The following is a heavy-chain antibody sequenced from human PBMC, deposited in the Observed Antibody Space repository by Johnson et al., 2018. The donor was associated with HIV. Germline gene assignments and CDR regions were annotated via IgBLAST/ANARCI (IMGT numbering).Heavy chain of an antibody. V-gene: IGHV3-66*02. D-gene: IGHD1-14*01. CDR2: IYSGGST. CDR3: PVDTEAFDI. J-gene: IGHJ3*02. Sequence: EVQLVESGGGLVQPGGSLRLSCAASGFTVSSNYMSWVRQAPGKGLEWVSVIYSGGSTYDADSVKGRFTISRDNSKNTLYLQMHSLRAEDTAVYYCPVDTEAFDIWGQGTMVTVSS. CDR1: GFTVSSNY.